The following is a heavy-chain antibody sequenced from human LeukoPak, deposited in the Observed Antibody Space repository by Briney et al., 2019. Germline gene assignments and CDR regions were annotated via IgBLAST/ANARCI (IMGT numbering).Heavy chain of an antibody. CDR1: GGSISSGSYY. Sequence: SQTLSLTCTVSGGSISSGSYYWSWIRQPAGRGLEWIGRIYTSGSTDYNPSLESRAIISVDTSKNQFSLELTSVTAADTAVYYCARVLGSSWYYFDYWGQGTLVTVS. CDR2: IYTSGST. V-gene: IGHV4-61*02. J-gene: IGHJ4*02. CDR3: ARVLGSSWYYFDY. D-gene: IGHD6-13*01.